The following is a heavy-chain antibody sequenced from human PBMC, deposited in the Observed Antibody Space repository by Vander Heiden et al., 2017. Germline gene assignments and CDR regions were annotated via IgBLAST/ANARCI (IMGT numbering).Heavy chain of an antibody. CDR3: ARDRYCSGGSCASPGNFDY. CDR2: IYYSGST. Sequence: QVQLQESGPGLVKPSETLSLTCPVSGGSISSYYWSWIRQPPGKGLEWIGYIYYSGSTNYNPSLKSRVTISVDTSKNHFSLKLSPVTAADTAVYYCARDRYCSGGSCASPGNFDYWGQGTLVTVSS. V-gene: IGHV4-59*01. CDR1: GGSISSYY. J-gene: IGHJ4*02. D-gene: IGHD2-15*01.